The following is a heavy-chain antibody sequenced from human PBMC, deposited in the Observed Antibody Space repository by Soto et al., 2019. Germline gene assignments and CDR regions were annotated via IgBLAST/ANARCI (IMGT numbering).Heavy chain of an antibody. CDR3: ARNSGYSSSWYWDC. V-gene: IGHV1-69*02. CDR2: IIPILGIA. D-gene: IGHD6-13*01. CDR1: GGTFSSYT. Sequence: QVQLVQSGAEVKKPGSSVKVSCKASGGTFSSYTISWVRQAPGQGLEWMGRIIPILGIANYAQKFQGRVTITADKSTSTAYVELSSLRSEYTAVYYCARNSGYSSSWYWDCWGQGTLVTVSS. J-gene: IGHJ4*02.